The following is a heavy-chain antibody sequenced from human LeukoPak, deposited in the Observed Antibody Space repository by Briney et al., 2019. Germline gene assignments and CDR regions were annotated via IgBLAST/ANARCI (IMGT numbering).Heavy chain of an antibody. CDR3: ANGLNIAATGHDY. D-gene: IGHD6-13*01. J-gene: IGHJ4*02. CDR2: INPNSGGT. V-gene: IGHV1-2*02. Sequence: ASVKVSCKASGYTFTGYYMHWVRQAPGQGLEWMGWINPNSGGTNYAQKFQGRVTMTRDTSISTAYMELSRLRSDDTAIYYCANGLNIAATGHDYWGQGTLVTVSS. CDR1: GYTFTGYY.